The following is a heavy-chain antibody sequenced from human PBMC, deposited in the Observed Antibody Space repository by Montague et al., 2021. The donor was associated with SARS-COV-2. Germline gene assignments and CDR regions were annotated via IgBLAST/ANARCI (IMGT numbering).Heavy chain of an antibody. CDR2: IYYSGST. D-gene: IGHD3-10*01. CDR3: AREGLKRLLWFGEGYYYGMDV. Sequence: SQTLPLTCTVSGGSISSGDYYWSWIRQPPGKGLEWIGYIYYSGSTYYNPSLKSRVTISVDTSKNQFSLKLSSVTAADTAVYYCAREGLKRLLWFGEGYYYGMDVWGQGTTVTVSS. V-gene: IGHV4-30-4*01. CDR1: GGSISSGDYY. J-gene: IGHJ6*02.